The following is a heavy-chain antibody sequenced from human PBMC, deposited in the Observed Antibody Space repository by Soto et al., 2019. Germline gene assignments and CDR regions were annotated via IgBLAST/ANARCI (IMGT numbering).Heavy chain of an antibody. J-gene: IGHJ4*02. V-gene: IGHV3-33*01. CDR3: ARFTTGGPFDH. CDR2: IWFDGSNI. CDR1: GFSFSSYG. Sequence: QVQLVESGGGVVQPGRSLRLSCAASGFSFSSYGMHWVRQAPGKGLEGVAVIWFDGSNIYYADSVKDRFTISRDNSKNTLYLQMISLRAEDTGVYYCARFTTGGPFDHWGQGTLVTVSS. D-gene: IGHD3-3*01.